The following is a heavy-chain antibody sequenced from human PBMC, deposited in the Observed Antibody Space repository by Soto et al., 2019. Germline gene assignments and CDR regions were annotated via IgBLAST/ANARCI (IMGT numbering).Heavy chain of an antibody. D-gene: IGHD3-16*01. CDR1: GFMFKSYV. CDR2: TSYNGNDK. J-gene: IGHJ4*02. CDR3: ARWGTTGGFDL. Sequence: QLQLVESGGGVVQPGTSLRLSCTASGFMFKSYVMHWVRQAPGKGLEWVALTSYNGNDKYYGDSVKGRFTASRDNSKNTRHLQMDSLRPEDTALYYCARWGTTGGFDLWGQGTRVSVSS. V-gene: IGHV3-30*19.